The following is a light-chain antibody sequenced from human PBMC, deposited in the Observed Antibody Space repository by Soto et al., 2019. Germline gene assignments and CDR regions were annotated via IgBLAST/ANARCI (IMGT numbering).Light chain of an antibody. CDR2: DAS. V-gene: IGKV1-5*01. J-gene: IGKJ3*01. CDR3: QHYDSSSS. CDR1: QSISKW. Sequence: DIQMTQSPPTLSASIGDRVTLTCRASQSISKWLAWYQQKPGKAPKLLIYDASSLQSGVPSRFSGSGSGTDFPLTISSLQPDDFATYYCQHYDSSSSFGPGTKVDI.